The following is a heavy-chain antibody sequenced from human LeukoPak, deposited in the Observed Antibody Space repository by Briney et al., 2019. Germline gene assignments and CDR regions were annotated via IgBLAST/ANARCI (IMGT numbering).Heavy chain of an antibody. J-gene: IGHJ4*02. D-gene: IGHD6-6*01. CDR3: ARGIRGNIAALGY. CDR1: GYTFTGYY. V-gene: IGHV1-2*02. Sequence: GASVKVSCKASGYTFTGYYMHWVRHAPGQGLEWMGWINPNSGGTNYAQKSQGRVTMTRDTSISKAYMELSRLRSDDTAVYYCARGIRGNIAALGYWGQGTLVTVSS. CDR2: INPNSGGT.